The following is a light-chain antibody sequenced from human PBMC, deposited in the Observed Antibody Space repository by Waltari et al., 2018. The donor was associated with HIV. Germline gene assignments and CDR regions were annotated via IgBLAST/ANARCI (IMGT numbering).Light chain of an antibody. CDR3: QQANSFPHT. Sequence: IQMSQSPTSMSAFIGDNVTIICRASQFIHRYLAWYQQKPGKRPKLVVHHAPTLQSGVSPRFSASGSGAAFALAISSLQLEDFATYYCQQANSFPHTFGQGTKL. CDR2: HAP. CDR1: QFIHRY. J-gene: IGKJ2*01. V-gene: IGKV1-12*01.